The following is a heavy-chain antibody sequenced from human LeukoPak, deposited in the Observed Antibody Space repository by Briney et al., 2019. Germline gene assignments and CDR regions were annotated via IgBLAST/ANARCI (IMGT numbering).Heavy chain of an antibody. Sequence: GGSLRLSCAASGFTFSGSAMHWVRQASGKGLEWVGRIRSKAHSYATAYAASVKGRFTISREDSKNTAYLQINSLKTEDTAVYYCTRHGGRDYYDSSEDAFDIWGQGTMVIVSS. J-gene: IGHJ3*02. D-gene: IGHD3-22*01. CDR2: IRSKAHSYAT. CDR1: GFTFSGSA. CDR3: TRHGGRDYYDSSEDAFDI. V-gene: IGHV3-73*01.